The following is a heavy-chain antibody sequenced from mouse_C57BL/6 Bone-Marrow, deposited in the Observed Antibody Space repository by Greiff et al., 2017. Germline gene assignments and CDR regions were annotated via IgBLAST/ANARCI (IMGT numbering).Heavy chain of an antibody. CDR2: IYPGSGST. CDR1: GYTFTSYW. Sequence: QVQLQQPGAELVKPGASVKMSCKASGYTFTSYWITWVKQRPGQGLEWIGDIYPGSGSTNYNEKFKSKATLTVDTSSSTAYMQLSSLTSEDSAVYYCARGGYDSTTRFDYWGQGTTLTVSS. CDR3: ARGGYDSTTRFDY. V-gene: IGHV1-55*01. D-gene: IGHD2-4*01. J-gene: IGHJ2*01.